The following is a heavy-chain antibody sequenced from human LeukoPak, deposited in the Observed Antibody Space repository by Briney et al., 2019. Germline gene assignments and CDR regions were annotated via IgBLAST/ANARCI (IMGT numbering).Heavy chain of an antibody. D-gene: IGHD3-22*01. CDR1: GGSISSYY. V-gene: IGHV4-59*12. Sequence: SETLSLTCTVSGGSISSYYWSWIRQPPGKGLEWIGYIYYSGSTNYNPSLKSRVTISVDTSKNQFSLKLSSVTAADTAVYYCAREEYYYDSSGYYRPYYFDYWGQGTLVTVSS. CDR3: AREEYYYDSSGYYRPYYFDY. CDR2: IYYSGST. J-gene: IGHJ4*02.